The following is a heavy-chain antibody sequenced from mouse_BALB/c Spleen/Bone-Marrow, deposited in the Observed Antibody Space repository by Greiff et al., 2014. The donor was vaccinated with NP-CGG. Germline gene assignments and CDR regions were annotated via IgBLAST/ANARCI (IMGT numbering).Heavy chain of an antibody. Sequence: ESGAELARPGASVKMSCKASGYTFTSYTMHWVKQRPGQGLEWIGYINPSSGYTSYNQKFKDKATLTADKSSSTAYMQLSSLTSEDSAVYYCARWANWDGFAYWGQGTLVTVSA. J-gene: IGHJ3*01. D-gene: IGHD4-1*02. CDR2: INPSSGYT. CDR1: GYTFTSYT. V-gene: IGHV1-4*01. CDR3: ARWANWDGFAY.